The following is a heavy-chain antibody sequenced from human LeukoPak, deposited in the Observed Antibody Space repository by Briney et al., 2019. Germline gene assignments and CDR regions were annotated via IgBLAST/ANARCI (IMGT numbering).Heavy chain of an antibody. CDR3: AKDPRGYYYGMDV. V-gene: IGHV3-23*01. CDR1: GFTFSNYA. CDR2: ISGSGVST. Sequence: GGSLRLSCAASGFTFSNYAMSCVPGAPGGGLEWVSAISGSGVSTYYADSGKGRFTISRDNSKNTLYLQMNGLRAEDTAVYYCAKDPRGYYYGMDVWGKGTTVTVSS. J-gene: IGHJ6*04. D-gene: IGHD3-10*01.